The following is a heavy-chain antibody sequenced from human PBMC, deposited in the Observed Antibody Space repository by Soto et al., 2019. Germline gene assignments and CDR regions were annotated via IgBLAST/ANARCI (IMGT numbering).Heavy chain of an antibody. Sequence: QVQLVESGGGVVQPGTSLRLSCTASGFTFNSYGIHWVRQAPGKGLEWLALIEYNAKNRFYADSVKGRFSISRDNPRNTVYLQVNGLLAEDTSVYYCASGGDDYCSGTLCFHYYGWDVWGQGTTVIVSS. V-gene: IGHV3-33*05. J-gene: IGHJ6*02. CDR2: IEYNAKNR. CDR1: GFTFNSYG. D-gene: IGHD2-15*01. CDR3: ASGGDDYCSGTLCFHYYGWDV.